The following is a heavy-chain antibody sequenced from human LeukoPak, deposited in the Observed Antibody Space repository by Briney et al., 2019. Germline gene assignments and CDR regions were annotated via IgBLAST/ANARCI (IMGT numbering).Heavy chain of an antibody. V-gene: IGHV1-69*04. CDR3: ARADYDILTGYSPYNWFDP. Sequence: ASVEVSCKASGGTFSSYAISWVRQAPGQGLEWMGRIIPILGIANYAQKFQGRVTITADKSTSTAYMELSSLRSEDTAVYYCARADYDILTGYSPYNWFDPWGQGTLVTVSS. CDR2: IIPILGIA. J-gene: IGHJ5*02. D-gene: IGHD3-9*01. CDR1: GGTFSSYA.